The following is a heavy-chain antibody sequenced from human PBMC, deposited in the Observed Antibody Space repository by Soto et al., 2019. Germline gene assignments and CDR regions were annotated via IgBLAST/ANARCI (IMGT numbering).Heavy chain of an antibody. Sequence: GSLRLSCAASGFTFSSYAMHWVRQAPGEGLEWVAVISYDGSNKYYADSVKGRFTISRDNSKNTLYLQMNSLRAEDTAVYYCARAIHRGLYAFDIWGQGTMVTVSS. CDR2: ISYDGSNK. CDR3: ARAIHRGLYAFDI. V-gene: IGHV3-30-3*01. CDR1: GFTFSSYA. J-gene: IGHJ3*02.